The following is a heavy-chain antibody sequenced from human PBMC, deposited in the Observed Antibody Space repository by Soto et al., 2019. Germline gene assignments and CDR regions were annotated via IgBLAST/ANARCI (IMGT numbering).Heavy chain of an antibody. CDR2: ISSSSSYA. V-gene: IGHV3-11*05. CDR1: GFTFSDYY. J-gene: IGHJ1*01. CDR3: TTEVETMIVVPPAVKYFQH. Sequence: GGSLRLSCAASGFTFSDYYMSWIRQAPGKELEWVSYISSSSSYANYADSVKGRFTISRDNAKNSLYLQMNSLRAEDTAVYYCTTEVETMIVVPPAVKYFQHWGQGTLVTVSS. D-gene: IGHD3-22*01.